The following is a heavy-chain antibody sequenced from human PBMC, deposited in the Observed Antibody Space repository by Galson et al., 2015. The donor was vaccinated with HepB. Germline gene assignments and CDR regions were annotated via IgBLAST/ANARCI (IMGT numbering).Heavy chain of an antibody. CDR3: ARGYSGSLHFNWFDP. D-gene: IGHD1-26*01. J-gene: IGHJ5*02. CDR2: INHSGST. CDR1: GGSFSGYY. V-gene: IGHV4-34*01. Sequence: TLSLTCAVYGGSFSGYYWSWIRQPPGKGLEWIGEINHSGSTNYNPSLKSRVTISVDTSKNQFSLKLSSVTAADTAVYYCARGYSGSLHFNWFDPWGQGTLVTVSS.